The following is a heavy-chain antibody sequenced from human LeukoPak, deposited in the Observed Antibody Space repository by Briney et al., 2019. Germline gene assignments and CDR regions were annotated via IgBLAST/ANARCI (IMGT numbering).Heavy chain of an antibody. Sequence: GGSLRLSCTASGFTFSRHWISWVRQTPGKGLEWVANIKQDGSEKYYVDSVKGRFTISRDNAKNSLYLQMNSLRAEDTAVYYCARRGDYWGQGTLVTVSS. J-gene: IGHJ4*02. CDR2: IKQDGSEK. V-gene: IGHV3-7*03. CDR3: ARRGDY. CDR1: GFTFSRHW.